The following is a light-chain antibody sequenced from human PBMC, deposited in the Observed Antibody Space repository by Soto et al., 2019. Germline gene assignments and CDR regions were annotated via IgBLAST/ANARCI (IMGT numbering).Light chain of an antibody. CDR1: QSISSW. J-gene: IGKJ1*01. CDR3: QQCNSYPPT. CDR2: KAS. V-gene: IGKV1-5*03. Sequence: DIQMTQSPSTLSASVGDRVTITCRASQSISSWLAWYQQKPGKAPKVLIYKASNLQSGVPSRFSGSGSGTDITLTIISLQPDDFATYYCQQCNSYPPTFGQGTTVHIK.